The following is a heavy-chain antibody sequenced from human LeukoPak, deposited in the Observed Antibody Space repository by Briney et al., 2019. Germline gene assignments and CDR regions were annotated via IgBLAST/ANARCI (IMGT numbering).Heavy chain of an antibody. J-gene: IGHJ4*02. CDR2: IWYDGSNK. Sequence: PGGSLRLSCAASGFTFSSYGMHWVRQAPGKGLEWVAVIWYDGSNKYYADSVKGRFTISRDNSKNTLYLQMNSLRAEDTAVYYCAREPLRELYYFDYWGQGTLVTVSS. CDR3: AREPLRELYYFDY. V-gene: IGHV3-33*01. CDR1: GFTFSSYG. D-gene: IGHD3-10*01.